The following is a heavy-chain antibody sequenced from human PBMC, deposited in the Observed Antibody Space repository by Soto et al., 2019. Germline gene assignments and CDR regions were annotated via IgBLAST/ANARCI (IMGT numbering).Heavy chain of an antibody. J-gene: IGHJ5*02. D-gene: IGHD6-13*01. CDR3: GGFPYSCSWYSYWFDP. CDR2: ISYDGSNK. CDR1: EFTFSSYG. V-gene: IGHV3-30*03. Sequence: SLRLSCAASEFTFSSYGMHRVRQDTGKGLEWVAVISYDGSNKYYADSVKGRFTISRDNSKNTLYLQMNSLRAEDTAVYYCGGFPYSCSWYSYWFDPWGQGTLVTVSS.